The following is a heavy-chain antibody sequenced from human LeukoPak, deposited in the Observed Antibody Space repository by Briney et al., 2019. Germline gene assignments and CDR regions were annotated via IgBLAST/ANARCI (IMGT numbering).Heavy chain of an antibody. CDR3: AKLTSGWFEDF. CDR2: ISGSDGST. D-gene: IGHD6-19*01. V-gene: IGHV3-23*01. CDR1: GFTFSSHA. J-gene: IGHJ4*02. Sequence: PGGSLRLSCAASGFTFSSHAMTWVRQAPGKGLEWVSAISGSDGSTYYVDSVKGRFTISRDFSKNTLYLQMNSLRAEDTAVYYCAKLTSGWFEDFWGQGTLVTVSS.